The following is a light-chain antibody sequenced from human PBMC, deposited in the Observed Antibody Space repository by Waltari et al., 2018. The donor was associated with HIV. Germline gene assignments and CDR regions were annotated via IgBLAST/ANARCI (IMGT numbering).Light chain of an antibody. CDR2: YDS. Sequence: SYVLTQPPSVSVAPGKTARLTCGGNNIGSKSVHWYQQKPGQAPVLVIYYDSDRPSGIPERFSGSNSGNTATLTISRVEAGDEADYYCQVWDSSSDHRGVFGTGTKVTVL. CDR1: NIGSKS. J-gene: IGLJ1*01. V-gene: IGLV3-21*04. CDR3: QVWDSSSDHRGV.